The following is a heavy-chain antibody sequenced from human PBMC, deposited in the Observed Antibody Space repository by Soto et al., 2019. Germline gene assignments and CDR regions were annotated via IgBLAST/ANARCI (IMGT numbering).Heavy chain of an antibody. CDR3: VREGSGWYSRGSFDF. Sequence: GGSLRLSCAVSGFTFSNYAMNWVRQAPGKGLEWVSVIRGSGGGAYYADSVQGRFTISRDNSKNTLYLQMNSLRAEDTAIYYCVREGSGWYSRGSFDFWGRGTMVTVSS. CDR1: GFTFSNYA. CDR2: IRGSGGGA. J-gene: IGHJ3*01. D-gene: IGHD6-19*01. V-gene: IGHV3-23*01.